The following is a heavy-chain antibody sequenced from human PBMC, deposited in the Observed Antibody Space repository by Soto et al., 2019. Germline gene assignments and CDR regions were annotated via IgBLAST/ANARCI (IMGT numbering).Heavy chain of an antibody. CDR1: GFTFSSYA. CDR2: ISGSAGSI. D-gene: IGHD3-10*02. J-gene: IGHJ6*02. V-gene: IGHV3-23*01. Sequence: EVQLLESGGGLVQPGGSLRLSCAASGFTFSSYAMSWVRQAPGKGPEWVSAISGSAGSIYYADSVKGRFTISRDNSMNTLYLQMNSLRAEDTAVYYCASNMVFGEYGMDVWGQGTTVTVSS. CDR3: ASNMVFGEYGMDV.